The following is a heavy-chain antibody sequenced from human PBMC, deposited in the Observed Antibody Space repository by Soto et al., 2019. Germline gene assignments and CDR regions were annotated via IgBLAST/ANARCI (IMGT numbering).Heavy chain of an antibody. CDR1: GYTFTGYY. Sequence: ASVKVSCKASGYTFTGYYMHWVRQTPGQGLEWMGWINPNTGGTDYAQKFQGRVTMTRDTSISTAYMELSSLKSDDSAVYYCAGDPIGGGAPYYIDFWGQGTQVTVSS. CDR2: INPNTGGT. J-gene: IGHJ4*02. CDR3: AGDPIGGGAPYYIDF. V-gene: IGHV1-2*02. D-gene: IGHD3-16*01.